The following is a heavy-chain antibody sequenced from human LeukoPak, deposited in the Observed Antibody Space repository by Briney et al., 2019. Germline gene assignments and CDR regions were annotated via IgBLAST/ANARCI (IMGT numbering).Heavy chain of an antibody. Sequence: ASVKVSCKASGYTFTSYDINWVRQATGQGLEWMGWMNPNSGNTGYAQKFQGRVTMTRNTSISTAYMELSSLRSEDTAGYYCARVITMVRGVIFPQYYYYYYMDVWGKGTTVTISS. CDR1: GYTFTSYD. V-gene: IGHV1-8*01. CDR2: MNPNSGNT. D-gene: IGHD3-10*01. CDR3: ARVITMVRGVIFPQYYYYYYMDV. J-gene: IGHJ6*03.